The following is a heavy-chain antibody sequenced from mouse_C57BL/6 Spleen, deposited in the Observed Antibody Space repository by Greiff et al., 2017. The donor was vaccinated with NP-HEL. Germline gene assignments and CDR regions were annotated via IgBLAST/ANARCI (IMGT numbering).Heavy chain of an antibody. V-gene: IGHV1-82*01. Sequence: QVQLQQSGPELVKPGASVKISCKASGYAFSSSWMNWVKQRPGKGLEWIGRIYPGDGDTNYNGKFKGKATLTADKSSSTAYMQLSSLTSEDSAVYVCARSGDYDVYYAMDDWGQGTSVTVSS. CDR1: GYAFSSSW. J-gene: IGHJ4*01. CDR2: IYPGDGDT. CDR3: ARSGDYDVYYAMDD. D-gene: IGHD2-4*01.